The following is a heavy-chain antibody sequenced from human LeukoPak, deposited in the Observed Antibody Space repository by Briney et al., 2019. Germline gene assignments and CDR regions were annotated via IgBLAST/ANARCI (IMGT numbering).Heavy chain of an antibody. Sequence: TGGSLRLSCAASGFTFNNYAMHWVRQAPGKGLEWVAVISYDGSNKYYADSVKGRFTISRDNSKNTLYLQMNSLRAEDTAVYYCARGFSGSYQYYFDYWGQGTLVTVSS. D-gene: IGHD1-26*01. V-gene: IGHV3-30-3*01. CDR2: ISYDGSNK. CDR1: GFTFNNYA. CDR3: ARGFSGSYQYYFDY. J-gene: IGHJ4*02.